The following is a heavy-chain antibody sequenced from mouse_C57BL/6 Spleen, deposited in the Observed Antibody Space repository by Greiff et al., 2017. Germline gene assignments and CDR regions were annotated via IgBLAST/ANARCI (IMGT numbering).Heavy chain of an antibody. CDR2: INPSNGGT. CDR1: GYTFTSYW. CDR3: AREGVPYYYAMDY. V-gene: IGHV1-53*01. Sequence: VQLQQSGTELVKPGASVKLSCKASGYTFTSYWMHWVKQRPGQGLEWIGNINPSNGGTNYNEKFKSKATLTVDKSSSTAYMQLSSLTSEDSAVYYCAREGVPYYYAMDYWGQGTSVTVSS. J-gene: IGHJ4*01. D-gene: IGHD2-14*01.